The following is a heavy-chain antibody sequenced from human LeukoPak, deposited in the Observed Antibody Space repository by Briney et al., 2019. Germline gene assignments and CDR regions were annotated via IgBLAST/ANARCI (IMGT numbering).Heavy chain of an antibody. J-gene: IGHJ1*01. CDR3: AGYYYDSSGYSYFQH. Sequence: AAVKVSCKASGYTFTGYYMHWVRQARGQGLEWMGWINPNSGGTNYAQKFQGRVTMTRDTSISTAYMELSRLRSDDTAVYYCAGYYYDSSGYSYFQHWGQGTLVTVSS. D-gene: IGHD3-22*01. CDR1: GYTFTGYY. V-gene: IGHV1-2*02. CDR2: INPNSGGT.